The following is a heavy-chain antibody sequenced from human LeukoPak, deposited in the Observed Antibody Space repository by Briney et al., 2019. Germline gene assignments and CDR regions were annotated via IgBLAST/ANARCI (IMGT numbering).Heavy chain of an antibody. D-gene: IGHD6-13*01. V-gene: IGHV3-23*01. CDR3: AKRNSSSWYSFCDY. Sequence: GGSLRLSCAASGFTFSSFAMSWVRQAPGKGLEWVSAISGSGGTTDYADSVKGRFTISRDNSKNTLYLQMSSLRAEDTAVYYCAKRNSSSWYSFCDYWGHGTLVTVSS. CDR2: ISGSGGTT. J-gene: IGHJ4*01. CDR1: GFTFSSFA.